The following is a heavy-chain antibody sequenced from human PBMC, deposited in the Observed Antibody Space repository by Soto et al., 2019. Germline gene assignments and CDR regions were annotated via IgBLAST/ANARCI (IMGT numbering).Heavy chain of an antibody. CDR3: ARVARYFDPDY. Sequence: SETLSLTCTVSGGSISSGGYYWSWIRQHPGKGLEWIGYIYYSGSTYYNPSLKSRVTISVDTSKNQFSLKLSPVTAADTAVYYCARVARYFDPDYWGQGTLVTVSS. V-gene: IGHV4-31*03. CDR2: IYYSGST. D-gene: IGHD3-9*01. J-gene: IGHJ4*02. CDR1: GGSISSGGYY.